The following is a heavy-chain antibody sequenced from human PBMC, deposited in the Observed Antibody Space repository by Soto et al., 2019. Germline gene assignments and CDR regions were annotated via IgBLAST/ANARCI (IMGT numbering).Heavy chain of an antibody. Sequence: PSETLSLTCTVSGGSISSGDYYWSWIRQPPGKGLEWIGYIYYSGSTYYNPSLKSRVTISVDTSKNQFSLKLSSVTAADTAVYYCARGGDGDLYFDYWGQGTLVTVSS. D-gene: IGHD4-17*01. CDR2: IYYSGST. J-gene: IGHJ4*02. CDR3: ARGGDGDLYFDY. V-gene: IGHV4-30-4*01. CDR1: GGSISSGDYY.